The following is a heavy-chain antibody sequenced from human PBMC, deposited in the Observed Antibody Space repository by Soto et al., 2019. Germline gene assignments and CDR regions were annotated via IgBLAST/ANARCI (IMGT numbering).Heavy chain of an antibody. CDR3: ARGGSLNWYFDL. CDR2: INSDGSST. J-gene: IGHJ2*01. V-gene: IGHV3-74*01. CDR1: GFTFSSYW. Sequence: EVQLVESGGGLVQPGGSLRLSCAASGFTFSSYWMHWVRQAPGKGLVWVSRINSDGSSTSYADPVKGRFTISRDNAKNTLYLQMNSLRAEDTAVYNCARGGSLNWYFDLWGRGTLVTVSS. D-gene: IGHD1-26*01.